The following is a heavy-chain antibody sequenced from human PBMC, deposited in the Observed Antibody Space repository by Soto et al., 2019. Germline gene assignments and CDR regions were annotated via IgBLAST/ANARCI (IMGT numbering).Heavy chain of an antibody. V-gene: IGHV4-4*02. CDR3: ARLNRDYYYFGMDV. CDR2: IDHNGIT. J-gene: IGHJ6*02. Sequence: SETLSLTCTVSGDSIGSSKWWTWVRQTPGKGLEWVGKIDHNGITNYNPSLESRVTILKDNSKNQLSLKLTSVTAADSAVYYCARLNRDYYYFGMDVWGQGATVTV. CDR1: GDSIGSSKW.